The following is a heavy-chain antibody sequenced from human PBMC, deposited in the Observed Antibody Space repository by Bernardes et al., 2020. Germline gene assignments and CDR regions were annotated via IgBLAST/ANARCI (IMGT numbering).Heavy chain of an antibody. V-gene: IGHV4-34*01. Sequence: SETLSLTCAVYGGSFSGYYWSWSRQRPGKGLEWLVEINHSGSTNYNPSLKSRVTITVDTSKNQFSLKLSSVTAADTAVYYCARADSSFWPPDYWGQGTLVTVSS. CDR2: INHSGST. CDR1: GGSFSGYY. D-gene: IGHD2-15*01. CDR3: ARADSSFWPPDY. J-gene: IGHJ4*02.